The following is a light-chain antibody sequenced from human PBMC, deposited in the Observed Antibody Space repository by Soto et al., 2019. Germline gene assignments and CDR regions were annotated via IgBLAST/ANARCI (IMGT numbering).Light chain of an antibody. J-gene: IGLJ1*01. V-gene: IGLV2-8*01. CDR2: EVS. CDR3: SSYAGSNEPYV. CDR1: NNDIGGYDY. Sequence: QSALTQPPSASGSPGQSVTISCTGTNNDIGGYDYVSWYQQHPGEAPKLMIYEVSKRPSGVPDRFSGSKSGNTASLTVSGLQAEDEADYYCSSYAGSNEPYVFGTGTKVTVL.